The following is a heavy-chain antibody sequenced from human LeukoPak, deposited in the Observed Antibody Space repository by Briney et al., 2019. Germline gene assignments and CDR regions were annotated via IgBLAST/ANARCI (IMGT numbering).Heavy chain of an antibody. J-gene: IGHJ5*02. CDR1: GYTFTSYG. CDR2: ISAYNGNT. Sequence: ASVKVSCKASGYTFTSYGITWVRQAPGQGLEWMGWISAYNGNTNYAQKFQGRVTMTTDTSTSTAYMELRSLRSDDTAVYYCARDGAGDCGGGSRYNPYNWFHPWGQGTLVTVSS. V-gene: IGHV1-18*01. CDR3: ARDGAGDCGGGSRYNPYNWFHP. D-gene: IGHD2-15*01.